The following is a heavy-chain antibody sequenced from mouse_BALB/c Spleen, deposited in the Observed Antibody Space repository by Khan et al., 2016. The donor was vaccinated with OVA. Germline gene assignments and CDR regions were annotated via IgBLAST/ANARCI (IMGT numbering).Heavy chain of an antibody. CDR1: GYTFTDYY. D-gene: IGHD1-2*01. J-gene: IGHJ3*01. CDR2: ISPGSGDT. Sequence: QVQLKVSGAELARPGASVKLSCKASGYTFTDYYINWVKQRTGQGLEWIGEISPGSGDTYYNAKFKGKATLTAAKSSSTVYMQLSSLTAEASAVYYCARRNYFGYTFAYWGQGTLVTVAA. CDR3: ARRNYFGYTFAY. V-gene: IGHV1-77*01.